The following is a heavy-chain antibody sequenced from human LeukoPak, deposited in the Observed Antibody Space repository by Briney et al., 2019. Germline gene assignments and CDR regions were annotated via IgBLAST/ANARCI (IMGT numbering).Heavy chain of an antibody. CDR3: ARARWLQLSPGLFDY. V-gene: IGHV1-2*02. D-gene: IGHD5-24*01. J-gene: IGHJ4*02. CDR2: INPNSGGT. CDR1: GYTFTGYY. Sequence: ASVTVSCKASGYTFTGYYMHWVRQAPGQRLEWMGWINPNSGGTNYAQKFQGRVTMTRDTSISTAYMELSRLRSDDTAVYYCARARWLQLSPGLFDYWGQGTLVTVSS.